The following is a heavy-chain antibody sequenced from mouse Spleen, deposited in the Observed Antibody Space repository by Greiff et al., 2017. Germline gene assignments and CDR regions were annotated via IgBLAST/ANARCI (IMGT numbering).Heavy chain of an antibody. J-gene: IGHJ2*01. Sequence: QVQLQQPGAELVMPGASVKLSCKASGYTFTSYWMHWVKQRPGQGLEWIGEIDPSDSYTNYNQKFKGKATLTVDKSSSTAYMQLSSLTSEDSAVYYCARRSYSNNYWGQGTTLTVSS. CDR1: GYTFTSYW. D-gene: IGHD2-5*01. V-gene: IGHV1-69*01. CDR3: ARRSYSNNY. CDR2: IDPSDSYT.